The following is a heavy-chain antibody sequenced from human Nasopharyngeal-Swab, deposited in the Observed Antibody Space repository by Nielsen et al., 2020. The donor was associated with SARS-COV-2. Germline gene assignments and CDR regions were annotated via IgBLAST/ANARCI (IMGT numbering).Heavy chain of an antibody. V-gene: IGHV4-31*02. CDR3: ARATMIVVVIGAFDI. CDR2: IYYSGST. D-gene: IGHD3-22*01. Sequence: WLRQPPGKGLEWIGYIYYSGSTYYNPSLKSRVTISVDTSKNQFSLKLSSVTAADTAVYYCARATMIVVVIGAFDIWGQGTMVTVSS. J-gene: IGHJ3*02.